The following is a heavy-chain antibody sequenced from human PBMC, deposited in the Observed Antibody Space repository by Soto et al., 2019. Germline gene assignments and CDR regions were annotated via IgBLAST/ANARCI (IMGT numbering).Heavy chain of an antibody. CDR1: GGYMSSYF. D-gene: IGHD2-8*02. J-gene: IGHJ3*01. CDR2: IYNSVTT. V-gene: IGHV4-59*01. CDR3: ARGGCTGVAQAAFDL. Sequence: QVQLRESGPGLVKPSETLSLTCTVSGGYMSSYFWTWIRQSPGKGLEWIGYIYNSVTTHYNPSLMSLVTISLDTSGDKFSLKLSSVTPTDTAIYYCARGGCTGVAQAAFDLWGQVTVVSVSS.